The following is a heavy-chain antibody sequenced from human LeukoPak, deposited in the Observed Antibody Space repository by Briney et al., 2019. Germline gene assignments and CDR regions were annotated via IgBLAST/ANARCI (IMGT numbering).Heavy chain of an antibody. CDR3: ARVPGYSYDYDY. D-gene: IGHD5-18*01. J-gene: IGHJ4*02. Sequence: SVKVSCKASGGTFSSYAISWVRQAPGQGLEWMGRIIPILGIANYAQKFQGRVTITADKSTSTAYMELSSLRSEDTAVYYCARVPGYSYDYDYWGQGTLVTVSS. V-gene: IGHV1-69*04. CDR1: GGTFSSYA. CDR2: IIPILGIA.